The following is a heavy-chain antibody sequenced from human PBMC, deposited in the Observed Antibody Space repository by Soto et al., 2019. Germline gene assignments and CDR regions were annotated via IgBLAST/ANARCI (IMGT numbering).Heavy chain of an antibody. J-gene: IGHJ4*02. D-gene: IGHD7-27*01. V-gene: IGHV3-33*01. CDR1: GFTFSSYG. Sequence: SGGSLRLSCAASGFTFSSYGMHWVRQAPGKGLEWVAVIWYDGSNKYYADSVKGRFTISRDNSKNTLYLQMNSLRAEDTAVYYCARDGSLGYFDYWGQGTLVTVSS. CDR3: ARDGSLGYFDY. CDR2: IWYDGSNK.